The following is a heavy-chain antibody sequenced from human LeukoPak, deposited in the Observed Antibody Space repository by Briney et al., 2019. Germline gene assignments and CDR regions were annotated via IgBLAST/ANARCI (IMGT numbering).Heavy chain of an antibody. V-gene: IGHV3-30*03. Sequence: GGSLRLSCAASGLTFSSYGMHCVRQAPGKGLEWVAVISYDGSNKYYADSVKGRFTISRDNSKNTLYLQMNSLRAEDTAVYYCARDHGIVVVTASRLDSWGQGTLVTVSS. CDR3: ARDHGIVVVTASRLDS. CDR2: ISYDGSNK. D-gene: IGHD2-21*02. CDR1: GLTFSSYG. J-gene: IGHJ4*02.